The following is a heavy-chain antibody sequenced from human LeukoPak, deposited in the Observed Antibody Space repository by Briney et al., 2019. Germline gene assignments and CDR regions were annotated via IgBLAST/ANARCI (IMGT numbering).Heavy chain of an antibody. Sequence: GASVKVSCKASGYTFTSYGISWVRQAPGQGLEWMGWISAYNGNTNYAQKLQGRVTMTTDTSTSTAYMELSSLRSEDTAVYYCARALNHYYYYMDVWGKGATVTVSS. J-gene: IGHJ6*03. CDR1: GYTFTSYG. V-gene: IGHV1-18*01. CDR3: ARALNHYYYYMDV. CDR2: ISAYNGNT.